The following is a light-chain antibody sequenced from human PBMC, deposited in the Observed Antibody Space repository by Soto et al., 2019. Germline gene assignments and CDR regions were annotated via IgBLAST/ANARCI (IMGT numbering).Light chain of an antibody. Sequence: EMVMTQSPATLSGSPGERVTLSCRASRSISRNLAWYQQKPGQAPRLLIYGASTRATGIPDRFSGIGSGKEFTLTINSLQSEDFAVYYCQQHNNWLVVTFGGGTRVEIK. CDR3: QQHNNWLVVT. J-gene: IGKJ4*01. CDR2: GAS. CDR1: RSISRN. V-gene: IGKV3-15*01.